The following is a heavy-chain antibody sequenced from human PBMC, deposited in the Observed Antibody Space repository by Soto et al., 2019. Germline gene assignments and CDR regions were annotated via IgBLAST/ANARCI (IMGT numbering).Heavy chain of an antibody. CDR2: IYYSGST. D-gene: IGHD6-13*01. J-gene: IGHJ4*02. V-gene: IGHV4-59*01. CDR1: GGSISSYY. Sequence: SETLSLTCTVSGGSISSYYWSWIRQPPGKGLEWIGYIYYSGSTNYNPSLKSRVTISVDTSKNQFSLKLSSVTAADTAVDYCASTPQIAAAGTFDYWGQGTLVTVSS. CDR3: ASTPQIAAAGTFDY.